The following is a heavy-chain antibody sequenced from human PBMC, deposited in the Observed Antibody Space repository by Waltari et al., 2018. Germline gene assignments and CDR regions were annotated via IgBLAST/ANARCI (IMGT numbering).Heavy chain of an antibody. Sequence: APGQGLEWMGGIIPIFGTANYAQKFQGRVTITADESTSTAYMELSSLRSEDTAVYYCASSQITGTVTTRRFGDYWGQGTLVTVSS. CDR2: IIPIFGTA. J-gene: IGHJ4*02. V-gene: IGHV1-69*01. CDR3: ASSQITGTVTTRRFGDY. D-gene: IGHD4-17*01.